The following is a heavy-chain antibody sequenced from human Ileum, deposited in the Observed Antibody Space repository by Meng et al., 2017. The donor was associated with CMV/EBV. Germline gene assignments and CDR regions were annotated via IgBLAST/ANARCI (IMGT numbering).Heavy chain of an antibody. J-gene: IGHJ3*02. CDR2: IIPMLGMP. D-gene: IGHD1-7*01. CDR3: ARGGELLRTNALET. Sequence: SVKVSCKASGGAFSSHAISWVRQAPGQGLEWMGGIIPMLGMPNYAQIFQGRVTISADRSGNTTYMQLNSLRSEDTALYYCARGGELLRTNALETWGQGTMVT. CDR1: GGAFSSHA. V-gene: IGHV1-69*10.